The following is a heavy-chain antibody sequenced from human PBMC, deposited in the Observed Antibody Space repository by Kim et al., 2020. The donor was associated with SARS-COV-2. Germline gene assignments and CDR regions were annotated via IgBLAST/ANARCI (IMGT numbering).Heavy chain of an antibody. CDR1: GFTFSRYA. V-gene: IGHV3-23*01. Sequence: GGSLRLSCAASGFTFSRYAMTWVRQAPGKGLEWVSALSGSGDSTYYADSVKGRFTISRDNSKNTLFLQMNTLRAEDTAVYYCAKGPFLEWLPHPDYWGQGTLVTVSS. D-gene: IGHD3-3*01. CDR2: LSGSGDST. CDR3: AKGPFLEWLPHPDY. J-gene: IGHJ4*02.